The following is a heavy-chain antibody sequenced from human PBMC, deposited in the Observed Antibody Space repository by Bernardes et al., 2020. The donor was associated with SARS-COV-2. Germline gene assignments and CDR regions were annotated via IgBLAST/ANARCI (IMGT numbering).Heavy chain of an antibody. CDR3: ARIQYSSGWYGGNNGMDV. D-gene: IGHD6-19*01. CDR1: GFSLSTSGMC. V-gene: IGHV2-70*01. Sequence: SGPTLVKPTQTLTLTCTFSGFSLSTSGMCVSWIRQPPGKALEWLALIDWDDDKYYSTSLKTRLTISKDTSKNQVVLTMTNMDPVDTATYYCARIQYSSGWYGGNNGMDVWGQGTTVTVSS. J-gene: IGHJ6*02. CDR2: IDWDDDK.